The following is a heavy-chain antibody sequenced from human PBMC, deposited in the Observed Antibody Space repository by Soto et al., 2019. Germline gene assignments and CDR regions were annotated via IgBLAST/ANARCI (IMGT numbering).Heavy chain of an antibody. CDR3: ARHPALGALSRFDP. CDR2: IYNSGST. D-gene: IGHD1-26*01. V-gene: IGHV4-59*08. J-gene: IGHJ5*02. Sequence: SETLSLTCTVSGGSISSYYWSWIRQPPGKGLEWIGYIYNSGSTNSNPSLKSRVTISVDTSNNQVSLRLRSVTAADTAVYYCARHPALGALSRFDPWGQGTLVTVSS. CDR1: GGSISSYY.